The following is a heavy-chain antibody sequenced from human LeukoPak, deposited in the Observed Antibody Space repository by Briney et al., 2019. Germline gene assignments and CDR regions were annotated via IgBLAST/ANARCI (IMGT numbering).Heavy chain of an antibody. V-gene: IGHV3-23*01. CDR3: AKARNVLRYFDWLSDY. D-gene: IGHD3-9*01. J-gene: IGHJ4*02. CDR2: ISGGGST. CDR1: GFTFSSYA. Sequence: GGSLRLSCAASGFTFSSYAMNWVRQAPGKGLEWVSAISGGGSTYYADSVKGRFTISRDNSKNTLYLQMNSLRAEDTAVYYCAKARNVLRYFDWLSDYWGQGTLVTVSS.